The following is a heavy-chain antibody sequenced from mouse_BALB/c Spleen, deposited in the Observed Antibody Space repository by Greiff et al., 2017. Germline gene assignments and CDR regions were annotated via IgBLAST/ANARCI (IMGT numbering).Heavy chain of an antibody. D-gene: IGHD1-1*01. V-gene: IGHV5-17*02. J-gene: IGHJ4*01. Sequence: EVQRVESGGGLVQPGGSRKLSCAASGFTFSSFGMHWVRQAPEKGLEWVAYISSGSSTIYYADTVKGRFTISRDNPKNTLFLQMTSLRSEDTAMYYCARSVPSYYAMDYWGQGTSVTVSS. CDR3: ARSVPSYYAMDY. CDR1: GFTFSSFG. CDR2: ISSGSSTI.